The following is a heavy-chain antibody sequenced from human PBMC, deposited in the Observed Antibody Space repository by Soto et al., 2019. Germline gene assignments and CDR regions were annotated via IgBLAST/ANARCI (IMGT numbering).Heavy chain of an antibody. CDR1: GFPFSSYG. V-gene: IGHV3-30*18. CDR3: AKRGEPHHSDSSGYYGTGDAFDI. CDR2: ISYDGSNK. Sequence: PGGALRLASSASGFPFSSYGMHGVRQAPGKGLEWVAVISYDGSNKYYADSVKGRFTISRDNSKNTLYLQMNSLRAEDTAVYYCAKRGEPHHSDSSGYYGTGDAFDIWGQGTMVTVSS. J-gene: IGHJ3*02. D-gene: IGHD3-22*01.